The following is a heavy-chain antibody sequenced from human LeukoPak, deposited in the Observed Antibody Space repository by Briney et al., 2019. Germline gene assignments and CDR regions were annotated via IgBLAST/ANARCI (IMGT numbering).Heavy chain of an antibody. CDR3: ASLRRSNEGYYYDSSGYSPFDY. J-gene: IGHJ4*02. V-gene: IGHV4-34*01. CDR1: GGSFSGYY. D-gene: IGHD3-22*01. Sequence: SETLSLTCAVYGGSFSGYYWSWIRQPPGKGLEWIGEINHSGSTNYNPSLKSRVTISVDTSKNQFSLKLSSVTAADTAVYYCASLRRSNEGYYYDSSGYSPFDYWGQGTLVTVSS. CDR2: INHSGST.